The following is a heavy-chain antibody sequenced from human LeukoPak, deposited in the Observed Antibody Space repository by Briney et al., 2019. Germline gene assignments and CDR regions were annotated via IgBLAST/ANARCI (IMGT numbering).Heavy chain of an antibody. Sequence: PGGSLRLSCTASGFTFGDYAMSWVRQAPGKGLEWVGFIRSKAYGGTTEYAASVKGRFTISRDDSKSIAYLQMNSLKTEDTAVYYCTREDVSDSSGYFYYYYYMDVWGKGTTVTISS. CDR1: GFTFGDYA. CDR3: TREDVSDSSGYFYYYYYMDV. D-gene: IGHD3-22*01. CDR2: IRSKAYGGTT. J-gene: IGHJ6*03. V-gene: IGHV3-49*04.